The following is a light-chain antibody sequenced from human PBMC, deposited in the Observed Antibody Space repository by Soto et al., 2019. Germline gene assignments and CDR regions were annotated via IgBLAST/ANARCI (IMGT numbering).Light chain of an antibody. J-gene: IGKJ4*02. CDR3: QQSYSTQLT. V-gene: IGKV1-39*01. CDR1: QSISSY. Sequence: DIQMTQSPSSLSASVGDRVTITCRASQSISSYLNWYQQKPGKAPKLLIYAASSLQIGVPSRFSGSGSGTDFTLTISRLQPEDFATYYCQQSYSTQLTFGGGTKVEIK. CDR2: AAS.